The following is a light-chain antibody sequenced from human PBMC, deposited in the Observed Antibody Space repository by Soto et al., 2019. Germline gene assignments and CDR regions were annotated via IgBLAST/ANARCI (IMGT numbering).Light chain of an antibody. V-gene: IGLV2-8*01. CDR3: AAWDDSLSGVV. Sequence: QSALAQPPSASGSPGQSVTISCTGSGSDIGAYNFVSWYQQHPGKAPKLMIFGVTERPSGVPDRFSGSKSGTSASLAISGLRTEDEAQYYCAAWDDSLSGVVFGGGTKLTVL. J-gene: IGLJ2*01. CDR2: GVT. CDR1: GSDIGAYNF.